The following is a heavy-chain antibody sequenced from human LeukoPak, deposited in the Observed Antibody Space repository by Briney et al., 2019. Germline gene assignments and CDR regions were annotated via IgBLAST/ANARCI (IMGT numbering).Heavy chain of an antibody. CDR3: ASEPMYYDLWSGYYQDY. D-gene: IGHD3-3*01. J-gene: IGHJ4*02. V-gene: IGHV4-34*01. CDR1: GGSFSGYY. CDR2: INHSGST. Sequence: PSETLSLTCAVYGGSFSGYYWSWIRQPPGKGLEWIGEINHSGSTNYNPSLKSRVTISVDTSKNQFSLKLSSVTAADTAVYYCASEPMYYDLWSGYYQDYWGQGTLVTVSS.